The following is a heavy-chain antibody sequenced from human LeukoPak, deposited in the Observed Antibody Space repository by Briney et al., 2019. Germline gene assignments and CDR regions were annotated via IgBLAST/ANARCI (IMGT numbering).Heavy chain of an antibody. Sequence: PGGSLRLPCAASGFTFSSYAMSWVRQAPGKGLEWVSSISSSSSYIYYADSVKGRFTISRDNAKNSLYLQMNSLRAEDTAVYYCTPGGLRLAVTTFFRYWGQGTLVTVSS. CDR1: GFTFSSYA. CDR3: TPGGLRLAVTTFFRY. J-gene: IGHJ4*02. D-gene: IGHD4-17*01. CDR2: ISSSSSYI. V-gene: IGHV3-21*01.